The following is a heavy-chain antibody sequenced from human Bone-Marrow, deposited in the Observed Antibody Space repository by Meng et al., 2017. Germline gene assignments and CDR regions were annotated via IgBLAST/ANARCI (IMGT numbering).Heavy chain of an antibody. CDR1: GFTVSSNY. V-gene: IGHV3-53*04. CDR3: ARFLGSGTYTDWFDP. Sequence: GESLKISCAASGFTVSSNYMSWVRQAPGKGLEWVSVIYSGGSTYYADSVKGRFTISRHNSKNTLYLQMNSLRAEDTAVYYCARFLGSGTYTDWFDPWGQGTLVTVSS. J-gene: IGHJ5*02. D-gene: IGHD3-10*01. CDR2: IYSGGST.